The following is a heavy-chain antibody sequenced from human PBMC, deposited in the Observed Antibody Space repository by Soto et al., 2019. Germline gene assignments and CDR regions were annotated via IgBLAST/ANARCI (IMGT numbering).Heavy chain of an antibody. V-gene: IGHV4-61*08. J-gene: IGHJ6*02. Sequence: SATLSLTCTVAGGSVSSGGCYWSWIRQPPGKGLEWIGYIYYTGSTDYNPSLKSRVTISVDTSKNQFSLKLSSVTAADTAVYYCASIAASADYYGMDVWGHGTTVT. CDR2: IYYTGST. CDR3: ASIAASADYYGMDV. CDR1: GGSVSSGGCY. D-gene: IGHD6-13*01.